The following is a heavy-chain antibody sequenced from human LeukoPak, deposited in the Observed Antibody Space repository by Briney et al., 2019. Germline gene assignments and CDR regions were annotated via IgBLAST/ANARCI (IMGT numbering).Heavy chain of an antibody. CDR2: ISSNGDST. J-gene: IGHJ6*02. CDR3: VKNSGDSCCSPMDV. Sequence: GVLRLSCSASRFTFSRFAMDWVRQAPGKGLEYVSSISSNGDSTYYADSVKGRFTISRDSSKNTLYLQMSRLRAEDTAVYYCVKNSGDSCCSPMDVWGQGTTVTVSS. D-gene: IGHD2-15*01. V-gene: IGHV3-64D*06. CDR1: RFTFSRFA.